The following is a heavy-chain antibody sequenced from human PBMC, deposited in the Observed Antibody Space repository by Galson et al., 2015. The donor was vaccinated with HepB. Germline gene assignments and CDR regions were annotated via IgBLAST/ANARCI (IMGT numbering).Heavy chain of an antibody. CDR2: TLYDGSNI. V-gene: IGHV3-30*09. Sequence: SLRLSCAAFGFTFSNYAMHWVRQAPGKGLEWVAFTLYDGSNIYYADSVKGRFGISRDNSKNTLYLQMNSLRAEDTAVYYCARGLSIFDSRGYRNDYWGQGTLVTVSS. CDR1: GFTFSNYA. D-gene: IGHD3-22*01. CDR3: ARGLSIFDSRGYRNDY. J-gene: IGHJ4*02.